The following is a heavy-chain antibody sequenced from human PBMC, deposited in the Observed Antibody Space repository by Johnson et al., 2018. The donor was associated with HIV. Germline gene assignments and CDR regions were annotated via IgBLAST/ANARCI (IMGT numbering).Heavy chain of an antibody. Sequence: QVQLVESGGGLVQPGGSLRLSCAASGFSFNRYAMHWVRQAPGKGLEWVAVISFDGCNNYQADSVKGRFTISRDSSKNTLYLQMNSLRAEDTALYYCARVVMITFGGVIALDAFDIWGQGTMVTVSS. CDR2: ISFDGCNN. CDR1: GFSFNRYA. J-gene: IGHJ3*02. D-gene: IGHD3-16*02. V-gene: IGHV3-30*04. CDR3: ARVVMITFGGVIALDAFDI.